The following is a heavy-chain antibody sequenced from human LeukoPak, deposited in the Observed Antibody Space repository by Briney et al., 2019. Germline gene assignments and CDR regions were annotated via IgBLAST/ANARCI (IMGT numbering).Heavy chain of an antibody. J-gene: IGHJ4*02. Sequence: GGPLRLSCAASGFTFSLYWMSWVRQAPGKGLEWVANIKQDGSEKYYVDSVKGRFTISRDNAKSSLYLQMNSLRAEDTAVYYCVSTATFDHWGQGSLVTVSS. D-gene: IGHD1-26*01. CDR2: IKQDGSEK. V-gene: IGHV3-7*05. CDR3: VSTATFDH. CDR1: GFTFSLYW.